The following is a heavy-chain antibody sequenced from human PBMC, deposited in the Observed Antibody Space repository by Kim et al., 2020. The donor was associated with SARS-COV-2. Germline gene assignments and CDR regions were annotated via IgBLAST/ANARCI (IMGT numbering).Heavy chain of an antibody. CDR2: SYTDART. D-gene: IGHD3-22*01. V-gene: IGHV3-66*01. CDR3: ARDRDDSRSLHYFDY. Sequence: GGSLRLSCAASGFTVSSHFMSWVRQAPGKGLEWVSVSYTDARTYYADSVKGRFTFSRDNSKNMLYLQMNSLRVEDTAVYYCARDRDDSRSLHYFDYWGQG. J-gene: IGHJ4*02. CDR1: GFTVSSHF.